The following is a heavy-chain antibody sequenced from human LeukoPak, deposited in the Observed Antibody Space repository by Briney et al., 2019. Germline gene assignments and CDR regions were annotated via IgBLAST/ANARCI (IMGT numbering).Heavy chain of an antibody. V-gene: IGHV3-21*04. J-gene: IGHJ4*02. CDR1: GFTFSSYS. D-gene: IGHD3-22*01. CDR3: AKGGSYYDTKSLLDY. Sequence: GGSLRLSCAASGFTFSSYSMNWVRQAPGKGLEWVSSISSSSSYIYYADSVKGRFTISRDNSKNTLYLQMNSLRAEDTAVYYCAKGGSYYDTKSLLDYWGQGTLVTVSS. CDR2: ISSSSSYI.